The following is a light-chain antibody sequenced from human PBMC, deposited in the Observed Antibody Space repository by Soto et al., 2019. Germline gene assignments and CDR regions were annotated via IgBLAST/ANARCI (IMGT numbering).Light chain of an antibody. CDR1: QSISSSY. Sequence: EIVLTQSPGTLSLSPGEGTTLSCRASQSISSSYLAWYQQKPGQAPRLLIYGVSTRATGIPDRFSGSGSGTDFTIPISRLEPEDFAVYYCQQYGSSPRTFGQGTKLEIK. V-gene: IGKV3-20*01. CDR2: GVS. CDR3: QQYGSSPRT. J-gene: IGKJ2*01.